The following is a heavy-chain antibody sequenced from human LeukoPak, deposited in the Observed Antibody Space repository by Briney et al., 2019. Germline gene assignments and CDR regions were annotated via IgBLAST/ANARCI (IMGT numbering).Heavy chain of an antibody. J-gene: IGHJ4*02. V-gene: IGHV1-2*02. CDR1: GYTFTAYY. CDR2: ININSGDT. CDR3: GRDVPSSGYASDY. D-gene: IGHD3-22*01. Sequence: ASVKVSCKASGYTFTAYYMHWLRQAPGQGLEWMAWININSGDTKYAQKFQGRVTMTRDTSISTAYMELSSLTSDDTAVYYCGRDVPSSGYASDYRGQGTLVTVSS.